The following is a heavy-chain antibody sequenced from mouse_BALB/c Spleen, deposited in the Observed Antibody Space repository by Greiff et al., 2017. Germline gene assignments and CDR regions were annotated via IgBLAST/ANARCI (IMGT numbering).Heavy chain of an antibody. J-gene: IGHJ3*01. CDR1: GFTFSSYT. CDR2: ISSGGGNT. D-gene: IGHD2-5*01. V-gene: IGHV5-9*03. CDR3: ARSLKSNYVRFAY. Sequence: DVKLVESGGGLVKPGGSLKLSCAASGFTFSSYTMSWVRQTPEKRLEWVATISSGGGNTYYPDSVKGRFTISRDNAKNNLYLQMSSLRSEDTALYYCARSLKSNYVRFAYWGQGTLVTVSA.